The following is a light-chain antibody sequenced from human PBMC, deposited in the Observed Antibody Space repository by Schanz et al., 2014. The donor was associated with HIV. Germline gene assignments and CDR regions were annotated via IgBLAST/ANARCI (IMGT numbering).Light chain of an antibody. J-gene: IGKJ2*01. CDR2: DAF. CDR3: QQYDDWPPST. CDR1: ETINNN. V-gene: IGKV3-15*01. Sequence: EILMTQSPATLSVSPGERATLSCRASETINNNLAWYQHKPGQAPRLLIYDAFTRATGVPVRFSGSGSGTDFTLTISGLQSEDFAIYYWQQYDDWPPSTFGQGTKLEI.